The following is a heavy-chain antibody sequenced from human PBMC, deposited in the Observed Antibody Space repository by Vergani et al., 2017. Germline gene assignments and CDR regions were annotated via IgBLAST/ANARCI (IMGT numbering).Heavy chain of an antibody. D-gene: IGHD3-10*01. J-gene: IGHJ5*02. V-gene: IGHV1-69*13. Sequence: QVQLVQSGAEVKKPGSSVKVSCKASGGTFSSYAISWVRQAPGQGLEWMGRIIPIFGTANYAQKCQGRVTITADESTSTAYMELSSLRSEDTAVYYCARDALNMVRGVSRGRNWFDPWGQGTLVTVSS. CDR2: IIPIFGTA. CDR1: GGTFSSYA. CDR3: ARDALNMVRGVSRGRNWFDP.